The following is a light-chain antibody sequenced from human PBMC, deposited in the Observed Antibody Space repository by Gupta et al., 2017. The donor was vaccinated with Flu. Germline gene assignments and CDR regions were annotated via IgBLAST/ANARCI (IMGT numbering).Light chain of an antibody. Sequence: QSVLTQTPSVSAAPGQEVTISCSGGRSNIGVNPVSWYQHLPGTAPKLVIFEDNRRPSGVPDRFSGSKSGTSATLGITGLQTGDEADYYCQTWDSVLNSGLFGGGTKLTVL. V-gene: IGLV1-51*02. J-gene: IGLJ2*01. CDR1: RSNIGVNP. CDR2: EDN. CDR3: QTWDSVLNSGL.